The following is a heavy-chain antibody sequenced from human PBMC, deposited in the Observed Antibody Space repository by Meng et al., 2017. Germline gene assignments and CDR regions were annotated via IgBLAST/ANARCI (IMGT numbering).Heavy chain of an antibody. CDR1: GFTFNNYA. Sequence: GESLKISCAASGFTFNNYAMNWVRQAPGKGLEWVSGISGSANNTDYADSVKGRFTISRDNSKNTLYLQVSNLRAEDTAVYYCAKALGGVDGLDTFGIWGQGTMVTVSS. CDR2: ISGSANNT. D-gene: IGHD3-16*01. V-gene: IGHV3-23*01. CDR3: AKALGGVDGLDTFGI. J-gene: IGHJ3*02.